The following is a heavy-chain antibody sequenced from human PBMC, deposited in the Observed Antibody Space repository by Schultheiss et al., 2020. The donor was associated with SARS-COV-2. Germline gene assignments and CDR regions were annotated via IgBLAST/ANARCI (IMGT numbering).Heavy chain of an antibody. CDR3: AKVPIARGWVDYGMDV. Sequence: GGSLRLSCAASGFTFTTHGMHWVRQAPGKGLEWVAVISYDGSNKYYADSVKGRFTISRDNSKNTLYLQMNSLRAEDTAVYYCAKVPIARGWVDYGMDVWGQGTTVTVSS. J-gene: IGHJ6*02. D-gene: IGHD6-19*01. CDR1: GFTFTTHG. CDR2: ISYDGSNK. V-gene: IGHV3-30*18.